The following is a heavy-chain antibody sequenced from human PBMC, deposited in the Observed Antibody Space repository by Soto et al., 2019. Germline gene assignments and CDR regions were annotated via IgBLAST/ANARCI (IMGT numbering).Heavy chain of an antibody. CDR1: GDSIRGGFHY. V-gene: IGHV4-31*03. CDR3: ARDTGLAPTVWGY. D-gene: IGHD7-27*01. J-gene: IGHJ4*03. Sequence: QVQLQESGPGLVKPSQTLSLTCSVSGDSIRGGFHYWNWIRQCPGKGLDWIGYVYHSGSTHYNPSLRGRLTISIDTSKNQFSLRLISVTAADTALYYCARDTGLAPTVWGYWGHGTQVTVSS. CDR2: VYHSGST.